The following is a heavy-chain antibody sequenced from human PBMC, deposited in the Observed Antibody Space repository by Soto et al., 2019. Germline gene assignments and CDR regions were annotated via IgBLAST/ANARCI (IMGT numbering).Heavy chain of an antibody. CDR3: AKRAAGRDPFDY. CDR1: GFTFSSYA. V-gene: IGHV3-23*01. CDR2: IGASDGST. Sequence: PGGSLRLSCAASGFTFSSYAMNWVRQAPGKGLEWVSAIGASDGSTSYADSVKGRFTVSRDNSQNTLYLQMNGLKADDTAVYYCAKRAAGRDPFDYWGQGILVTVSS. D-gene: IGHD6-13*01. J-gene: IGHJ4*02.